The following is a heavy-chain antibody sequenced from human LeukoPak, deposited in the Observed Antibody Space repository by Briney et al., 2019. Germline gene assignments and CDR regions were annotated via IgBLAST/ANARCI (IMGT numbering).Heavy chain of an antibody. CDR3: AKVPNSGSYTIFDY. D-gene: IGHD1-26*01. CDR1: GFTFSSYA. CDR2: ISGSGGST. V-gene: IGHV3-23*01. Sequence: GGSLRLSCAASGFTFSSYAMSWVRQAPGKGLEWVSLISGSGGSTYYADSVKGRFTISRDNSKNTLYLQMNSLRAEDTAVYYCAKVPNSGSYTIFDYWGQGTLVTVSS. J-gene: IGHJ4*02.